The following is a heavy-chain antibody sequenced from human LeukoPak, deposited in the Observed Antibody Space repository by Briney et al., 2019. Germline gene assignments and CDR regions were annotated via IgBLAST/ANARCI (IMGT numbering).Heavy chain of an antibody. CDR1: GFTFTSSA. Sequence: SVEVSCKASGFTFTSSAVQWVRQARGQRLEWIGWIVVGSGNTNYAQKFQERVTITRDMSTSTAYMELSSLRSEDTAVYYCAAGRYSSSWYRRINWFDPWGQGTLVTVSS. CDR3: AAGRYSSSWYRRINWFDP. D-gene: IGHD6-13*01. V-gene: IGHV1-58*01. J-gene: IGHJ5*02. CDR2: IVVGSGNT.